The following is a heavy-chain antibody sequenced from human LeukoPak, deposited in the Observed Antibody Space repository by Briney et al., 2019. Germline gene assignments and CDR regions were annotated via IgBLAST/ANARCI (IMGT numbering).Heavy chain of an antibody. CDR1: GGSISSCSYY. D-gene: IGHD5-18*01. CDR2: IYYSGST. Sequence: SETLSLTCTVSGGSISSCSYYWGWIRQPPGKGLEWIGSIYYSGSTYYNPSLKSRVTISVDTSKNQFSLRLTSVTAADTAVYYCARLGDSAMVRYFDYWGQGTLVTVSS. CDR3: ARLGDSAMVRYFDY. V-gene: IGHV4-39*01. J-gene: IGHJ4*02.